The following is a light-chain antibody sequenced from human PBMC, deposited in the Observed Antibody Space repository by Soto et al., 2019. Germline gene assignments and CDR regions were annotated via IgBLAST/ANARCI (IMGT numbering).Light chain of an antibody. V-gene: IGKV1-5*03. CDR3: QQYNSYSWT. CDR1: QSIRSW. Sequence: DIRMTQSPSTLSASVGDRVTITCRASQSIRSWLAWYQQKPGKAPNLLIYQASSLKSGDPARFSGSGSGTEYTLTISSLQPDDFATYSCQQYNSYSWTFGQGTKVEIK. CDR2: QAS. J-gene: IGKJ1*01.